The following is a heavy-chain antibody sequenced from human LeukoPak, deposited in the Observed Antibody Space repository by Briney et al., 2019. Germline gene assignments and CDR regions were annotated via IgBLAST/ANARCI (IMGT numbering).Heavy chain of an antibody. J-gene: IGHJ3*02. D-gene: IGHD6-6*01. CDR3: ARIYSSSSSRGAFDI. Sequence: GGSLRLSCAASGFTFSNHGMNWVRQAPGMGLEWVSSISSSSSYIYYADSVKGRFTISRDNAKNSLYLQMNSLRAEDTAVYYCARIYSSSSSRGAFDIWGQGTMVTVSS. V-gene: IGHV3-21*01. CDR1: GFTFSNHG. CDR2: ISSSSSYI.